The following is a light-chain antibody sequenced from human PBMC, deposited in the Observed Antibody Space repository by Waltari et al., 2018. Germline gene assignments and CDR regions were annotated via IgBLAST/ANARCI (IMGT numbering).Light chain of an antibody. V-gene: IGLV1-44*01. CDR1: SPNIGSNP. CDR3: AAWDDSLNGRYV. J-gene: IGLJ1*01. CDR2: SNN. Sequence: QSVLTQPPSASGPPGQRVTISCSGSSPNIGSNPVNWYQQLPGTAPKLLIYSNNQRPSGVPDRFSGSKSGTSASLAISGLQSEDEADYYCAAWDDSLNGRYVFGTGTKVTVL.